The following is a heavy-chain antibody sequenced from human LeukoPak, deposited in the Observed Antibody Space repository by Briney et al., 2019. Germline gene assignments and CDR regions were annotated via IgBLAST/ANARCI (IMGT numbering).Heavy chain of an antibody. CDR1: GFTFSNYA. CDR2: ISGNGGST. Sequence: PGGSLRLPCAASGFTFSNYAMSWVRQAPGKGLEWVSGISGNGGSTYYADSLKGRFTISRDNSKNTLYLQINSLRVEDTAVYYCAKPTTVTADYYYGVDVWGQGTMVTVSS. CDR3: AKPTTVTADYYYGVDV. J-gene: IGHJ6*02. D-gene: IGHD4-17*01. V-gene: IGHV3-23*01.